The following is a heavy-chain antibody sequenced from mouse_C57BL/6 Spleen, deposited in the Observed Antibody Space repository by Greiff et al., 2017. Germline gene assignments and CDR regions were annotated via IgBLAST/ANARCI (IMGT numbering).Heavy chain of an antibody. Sequence: QVQLKQPGTELVKPGASVKLSCKASGYTFTSYWMHWVKQRPGQGLEWIGNINPSNGGTNYNEKFKSKATLTVDKSSSTAYMQLSSLTSEDSAVYYCARSDYYGHYWYFDVWGTGTTVTVSS. J-gene: IGHJ1*03. D-gene: IGHD1-1*01. CDR3: ARSDYYGHYWYFDV. CDR1: GYTFTSYW. V-gene: IGHV1-53*01. CDR2: INPSNGGT.